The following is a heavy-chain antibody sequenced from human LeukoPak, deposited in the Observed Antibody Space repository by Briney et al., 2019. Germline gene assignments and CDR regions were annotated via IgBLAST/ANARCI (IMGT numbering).Heavy chain of an antibody. CDR1: GGSISSYY. V-gene: IGHV4-4*07. CDR2: IYTSGST. Sequence: PSETLSLTCTVSGGSISSYYWSWIRQPAGKGPEWIGRIYTSGSTNYNPSLKSRVTMSVDTSKNQFSLKLSSVTAADTAVYYCARDSPKIAVAGMSDYWGQGTLVTVSS. J-gene: IGHJ4*02. CDR3: ARDSPKIAVAGMSDY. D-gene: IGHD6-19*01.